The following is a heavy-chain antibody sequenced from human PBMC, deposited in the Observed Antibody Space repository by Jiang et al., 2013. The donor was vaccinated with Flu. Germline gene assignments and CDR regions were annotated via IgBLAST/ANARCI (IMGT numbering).Heavy chain of an antibody. J-gene: IGHJ4*02. V-gene: IGHV5-51*03. CDR2: IYPGDSDT. CDR1: GYSFTSYW. D-gene: IGHD3-22*01. Sequence: GAEVKKPGESLKISCKGSGYSFTSYWIGWVRQMPGKGLEWMGIIYPGDSDTRYSPSFQGQVTISADKSISTAYLQWSSLKASDTAMYYCARKSTYYYDSSGHFDYWGQGTLVTVSS. CDR3: ARKSTYYYDSSGHFDY.